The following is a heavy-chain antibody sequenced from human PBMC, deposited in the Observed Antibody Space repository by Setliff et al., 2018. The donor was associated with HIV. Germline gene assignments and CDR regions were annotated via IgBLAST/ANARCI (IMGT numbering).Heavy chain of an antibody. CDR3: AKRTTASGGPFDL. D-gene: IGHD2-15*01. V-gene: IGHV3-23*03. CDR2: ISGDSSSA. J-gene: IGHJ3*01. Sequence: ASGINFENYAMAWVRQAPGKGPEWVSVISGDSSSAQSTDSVRGRFTVFRDNSKKTMYLQMNSLRTDDTAMYYCAKRTTASGGPFDLWGPGTMVTVSS. CDR1: GINFENYA.